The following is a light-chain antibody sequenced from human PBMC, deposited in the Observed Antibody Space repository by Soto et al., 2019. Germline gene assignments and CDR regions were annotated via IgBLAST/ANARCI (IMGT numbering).Light chain of an antibody. CDR1: QSISSW. V-gene: IGKV1-5*01. J-gene: IGKJ5*01. CDR2: DAS. CDR3: QQYNSYSPWT. Sequence: DIQMTQSPSTLSASLGDRVTITCRASQSISSWLAWYQQKPGKAPKLLIYDASSLESGVPSRFSGSGSGTEFTLTISSLQPDDFATYYCQQYNSYSPWTFGQGTRLEIK.